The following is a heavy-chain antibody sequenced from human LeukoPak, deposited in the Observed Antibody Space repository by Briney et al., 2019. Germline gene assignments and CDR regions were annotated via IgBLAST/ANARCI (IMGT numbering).Heavy chain of an antibody. V-gene: IGHV1-2*02. D-gene: IGHD3-22*01. CDR3: ARDPSGYSSRFDY. CDR1: GYTFSDYY. J-gene: IGHJ4*02. CDR2: INPNSGDT. Sequence: ASVKVSCKASGYTFSDYYIHWVRQAPGQGLEWMGWINPNSGDTNYAQKFQGRVTMTRDTSISTAYMDLSSLRSDDTAVYYCARDPSGYSSRFDYWGQGILVTVSS.